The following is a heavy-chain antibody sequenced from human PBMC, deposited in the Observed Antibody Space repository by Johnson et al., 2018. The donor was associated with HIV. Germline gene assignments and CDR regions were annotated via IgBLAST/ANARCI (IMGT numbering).Heavy chain of an antibody. CDR3: ASPLEAAAGPMDAFDI. V-gene: IGHV3-30*02. Sequence: VQLVESGGGVVQPGGSLRLSCAASGFTLRSYGMHWVRQAPGTGLEWVTFIRYDGSNKYYADSVTGRFTISRDNSKNTLYLQMNSLRAEDTAVYYCASPLEAAAGPMDAFDIWGQGTMVTVSS. CDR2: IRYDGSNK. D-gene: IGHD6-13*01. CDR1: GFTLRSYG. J-gene: IGHJ3*02.